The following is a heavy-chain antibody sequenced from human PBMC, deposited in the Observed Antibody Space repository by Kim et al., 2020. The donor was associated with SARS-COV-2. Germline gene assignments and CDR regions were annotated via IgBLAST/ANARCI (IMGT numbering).Heavy chain of an antibody. CDR2: ISYTGST. J-gene: IGHJ4*02. CDR1: GASISTYY. Sequence: SETLSLTCTVSGASISTYYWSWIRQPPGKGLEWIGYISYTGSTNYNPSLKSRVTISVDTSKNQFSLRLSSVTAADSAVYYCATMGSGTLPPLYWGQGTLVTVFS. V-gene: IGHV4-59*08. CDR3: ATMGSGTLPPLY. D-gene: IGHD3-10*01.